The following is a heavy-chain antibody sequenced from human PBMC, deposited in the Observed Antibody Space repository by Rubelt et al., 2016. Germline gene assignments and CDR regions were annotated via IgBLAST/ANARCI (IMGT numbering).Heavy chain of an antibody. Sequence: VRQAPGKGLEWVAVIWSDGSNKYYVDSVKGRFTISRDNSKNTVYLQMNSLRVEDTAVYYCARELTVYGMDVWGQGTTVTVSS. CDR2: IWSDGSNK. V-gene: IGHV3-33*01. D-gene: IGHD4-17*01. CDR3: ARELTVYGMDV. J-gene: IGHJ6*02.